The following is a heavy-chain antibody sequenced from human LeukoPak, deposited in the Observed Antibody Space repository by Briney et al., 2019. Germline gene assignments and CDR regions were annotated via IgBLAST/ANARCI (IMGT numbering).Heavy chain of an antibody. V-gene: IGHV1-46*01. CDR2: INPSGGST. D-gene: IGHD3-16*01. CDR3: ARDPIPLGYYYYGMDA. Sequence: ASVKVSCRASGYTFTSYYMHWVRQAPGQGLEWMGIINPSGGSTSYAQKFQGRVTMTRDTSTSTVYMELSSLRSEDTAVYYCARDPIPLGYYYYGMDAWGKGTTVTVSS. CDR1: GYTFTSYY. J-gene: IGHJ6*04.